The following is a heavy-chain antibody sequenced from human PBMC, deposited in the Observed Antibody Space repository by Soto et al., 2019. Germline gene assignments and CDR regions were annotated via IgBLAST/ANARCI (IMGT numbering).Heavy chain of an antibody. J-gene: IGHJ4*02. Sequence: QVQLMESGGGVVQPGRSLRLSCAPSGFTFGRFGMHWLRQAPGKGLEWVTFIYYDGTNKYYADSVKGRFTISRDNSKNTLYLQMNSLRAEDTAVYYCARDLAGGRYFDYWGQGTLVTVSS. D-gene: IGHD2-15*01. CDR1: GFTFGRFG. CDR2: IYYDGTNK. CDR3: ARDLAGGRYFDY. V-gene: IGHV3-33*01.